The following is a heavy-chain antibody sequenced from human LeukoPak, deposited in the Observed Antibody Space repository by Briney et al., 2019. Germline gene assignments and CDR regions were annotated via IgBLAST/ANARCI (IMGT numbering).Heavy chain of an antibody. Sequence: GGSLRLSCAASGFTFSSSAMSWVRQVPGKGLEWVSGISASGGSTYYADSVRGRFTISRDNSKNTLYVQMNSLRDEDTAVYYCAEDQRWESPHYLDSWGQGTLVTVSS. CDR2: ISASGGST. CDR3: AEDQRWESPHYLDS. J-gene: IGHJ4*02. D-gene: IGHD1-26*01. CDR1: GFTFSSSA. V-gene: IGHV3-23*01.